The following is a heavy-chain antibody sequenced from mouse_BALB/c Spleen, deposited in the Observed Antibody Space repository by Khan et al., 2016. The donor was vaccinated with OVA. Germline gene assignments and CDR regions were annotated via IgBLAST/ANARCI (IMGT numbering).Heavy chain of an antibody. CDR2: ISPNSDGS. Sequence: EVQLQQSGPELVKPGASVKMSCKASGYTFTSYVMHWVKQKPRQGLEWIGYISPNSDGSKYNEKFRGKATLTSDKSSSTAYMELSSLTSEDSAVYYCVRSRVYCGSAYEGFAYWGQGTLVTVSA. CDR3: VRSRVYCGSAYEGFAY. V-gene: IGHV1S136*01. CDR1: GYTFTSYV. D-gene: IGHD1-1*01. J-gene: IGHJ3*01.